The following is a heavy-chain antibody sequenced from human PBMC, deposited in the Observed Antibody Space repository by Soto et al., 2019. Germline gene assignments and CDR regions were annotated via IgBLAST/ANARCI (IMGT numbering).Heavy chain of an antibody. J-gene: IGHJ4*02. CDR2: ISTFNSHT. CDR3: AKRRGYSNGEFDY. V-gene: IGHV1-18*01. D-gene: IGHD5-18*01. CDR1: GYTFTSYG. Sequence: ASVKVSCKASGYTFTSYGISWVRQAPGQGLEWMGWISTFNSHTDYAQKLQGRVTMTTGTSTSTAYMELRSLRSDDTAVYYCAKRRGYSNGEFDYWGQGTLVTVSS.